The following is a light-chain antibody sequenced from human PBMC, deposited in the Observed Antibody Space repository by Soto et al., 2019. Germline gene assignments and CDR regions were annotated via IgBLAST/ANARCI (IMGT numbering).Light chain of an antibody. J-gene: IGKJ1*01. CDR3: QQSVSLPWT. V-gene: IGKV1-39*01. Sequence: DIQMTQSPSTLSASVGDRVTITCRASQTVSKYLNWYQQKPGKAPTLLIHIASSLQRGVPSRFSGSGAGTDFTLTINGLQPEDFATYSCQQSVSLPWTFGQGTKVEVK. CDR2: IAS. CDR1: QTVSKY.